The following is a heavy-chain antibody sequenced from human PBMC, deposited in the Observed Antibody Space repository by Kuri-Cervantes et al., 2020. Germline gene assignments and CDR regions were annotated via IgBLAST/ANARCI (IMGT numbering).Heavy chain of an antibody. CDR1: GYTFTSYS. Sequence: ASVKVSCKASGYTFTSYSMNWVRQAPGQGLEWMGWINTNTGNPTYAQGFTGRFVFSLDTSVSTAYLQISSLKAEGTAVYYCAGGWFDWFDPWGQGTLVTVSS. J-gene: IGHJ5*02. D-gene: IGHD3-10*01. CDR2: INTNTGNP. V-gene: IGHV7-4-1*02. CDR3: AGGWFDWFDP.